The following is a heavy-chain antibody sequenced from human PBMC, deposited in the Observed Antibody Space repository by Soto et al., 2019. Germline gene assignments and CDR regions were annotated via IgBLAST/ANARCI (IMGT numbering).Heavy chain of an antibody. J-gene: IGHJ4*02. V-gene: IGHV4-4*02. CDR1: GGSISSSNW. D-gene: IGHD6-19*01. Sequence: PSETLSLTCAVSGGSISSSNWWSWVRQSPGKGLEWIGEIYHSGSTNYNPSLKSRVTISVDKSKNQFSLKLSSVTAADTAVYYCARINNSAWQLLDYWGQGTLVTVSS. CDR2: IYHSGST. CDR3: ARINNSAWQLLDY.